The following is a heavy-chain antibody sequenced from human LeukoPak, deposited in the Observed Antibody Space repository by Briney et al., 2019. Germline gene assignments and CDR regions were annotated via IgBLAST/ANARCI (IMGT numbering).Heavy chain of an antibody. CDR2: ISLNSARI. D-gene: IGHD5-24*01. CDR1: GFTFDDYA. CDR3: TKDREMATTRYYFDY. J-gene: IGHJ4*02. Sequence: GGSLGLSCAASGFTFDDYAMHWVRQAPGKGLEWVSGISLNSARIGYADSVKGRFTISRDNAKNSLYLQMNSLRAEDTALYYCTKDREMATTRYYFDYWGQGTLVTVSS. V-gene: IGHV3-9*01.